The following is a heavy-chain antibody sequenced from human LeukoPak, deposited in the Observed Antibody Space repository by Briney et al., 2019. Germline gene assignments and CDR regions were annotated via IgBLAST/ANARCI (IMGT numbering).Heavy chain of an antibody. CDR2: ISRSSSYK. J-gene: IGHJ4*02. D-gene: IGHD6-19*01. CDR3: AKGPWLAYSYYFDY. CDR1: GFTFSSYS. Sequence: GGSLRLSCAASGFTFSSYSMNWVRQAPGKGLEWVSSISRSSSYKYYADSVKGRFTISRDNAKNSLYLQMNSLRAEDTAVYYCAKGPWLAYSYYFDYWGQGTLVTVSS. V-gene: IGHV3-21*04.